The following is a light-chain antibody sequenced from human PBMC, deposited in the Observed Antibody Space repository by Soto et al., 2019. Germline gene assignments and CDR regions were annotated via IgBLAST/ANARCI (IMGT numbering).Light chain of an antibody. CDR2: SNN. CDR1: SSNIGSNT. CDR3: AAWDDSLNAVV. Sequence: QPVLTQPPSASGTPGQRVTISCSGSSSNIGSNTVNWYQQLPGTAPKLLIYSNNQRPSGVPDRFSGSKSDTSASLAISGLQSEDEADYYCAAWDDSLNAVVFSGGTKLTVL. J-gene: IGLJ2*01. V-gene: IGLV1-44*01.